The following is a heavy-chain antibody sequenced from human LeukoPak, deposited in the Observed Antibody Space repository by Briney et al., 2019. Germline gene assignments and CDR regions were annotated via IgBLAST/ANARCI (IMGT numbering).Heavy chain of an antibody. J-gene: IGHJ4*02. CDR2: ISWNSGSI. D-gene: IGHD5-18*01. CDR3: ASFRGYSYGLGWYYFDY. CDR1: GFTFDDYA. V-gene: IGHV3-9*01. Sequence: GGSLRLSCAASGFTFDDYAMHWVRQAPGKGLEWVSGISWNSGSIGYADSVKGRFTISRDNAKNSLYLQMNSLRAEDTAVYYCASFRGYSYGLGWYYFDYWGQGTLVTVSS.